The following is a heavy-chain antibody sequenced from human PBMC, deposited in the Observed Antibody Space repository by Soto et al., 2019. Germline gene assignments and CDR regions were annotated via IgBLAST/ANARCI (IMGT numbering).Heavy chain of an antibody. D-gene: IGHD5-12*01. V-gene: IGHV3-33*01. CDR3: ARDSPRGYSGYDYVYYYYGMDV. J-gene: IGHJ6*02. CDR1: GFTFSSYG. CDR2: TWYDGSNK. Sequence: SLRLSCAASGFTFSSYGMHWVRQAPGKGLEWVAVTWYDGSNKYYADSVKGRFTISRDNSKNTLYLQMNSLRAEDTAVYYCARDSPRGYSGYDYVYYYYGMDVWGQGTTVTVSS.